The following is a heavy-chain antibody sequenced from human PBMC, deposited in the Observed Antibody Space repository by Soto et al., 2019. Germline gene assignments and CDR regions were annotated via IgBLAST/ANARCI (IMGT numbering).Heavy chain of an antibody. CDR1: GFTFSNYG. D-gene: IGHD2-8*01. CDR2: VSANNGHT. Sequence: ASVKVSCKASGFTFSNYGLNWVRQAPGQGLEWMGWVSANNGHTNYAQSLQGRVSMTTDTSTSTAYMELRGLTFDDTAVYYCARDIESVTAKHFFYYYAMDVWGQGTTVTVSS. CDR3: ARDIESVTAKHFFYYYAMDV. J-gene: IGHJ6*02. V-gene: IGHV1-18*01.